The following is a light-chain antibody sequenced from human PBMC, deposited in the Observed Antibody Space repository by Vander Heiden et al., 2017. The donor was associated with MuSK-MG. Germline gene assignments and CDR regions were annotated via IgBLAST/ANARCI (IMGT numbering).Light chain of an antibody. CDR2: GAS. Sequence: EIVMTQSPATLSVSPGERATLSCRASQSVSSNLAWYQQKPGQAPRLLIYGASTRATGIPARFSGSGSGTEFTLTISSRQSEDFAVYYCQQHNNWPPITFGQGTQLEIK. CDR3: QQHNNWPPIT. CDR1: QSVSSN. V-gene: IGKV3-15*01. J-gene: IGKJ5*01.